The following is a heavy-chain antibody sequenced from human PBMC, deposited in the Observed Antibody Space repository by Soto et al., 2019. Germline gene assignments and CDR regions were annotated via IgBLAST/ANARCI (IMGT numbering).Heavy chain of an antibody. CDR2: ISSSSSTI. V-gene: IGHV3-48*01. D-gene: IGHD2-2*01. Sequence: GGSLRLSCAASGFTFSSYSMNWVRQAPGKGLEWVSYISSSSSTIYYADSVKGRFTISRDNAKNSLYLQMNSLRAEDTAVYYCARLPMRTSHVGWGQGTLVTVSS. J-gene: IGHJ4*02. CDR3: ARLPMRTSHVG. CDR1: GFTFSSYS.